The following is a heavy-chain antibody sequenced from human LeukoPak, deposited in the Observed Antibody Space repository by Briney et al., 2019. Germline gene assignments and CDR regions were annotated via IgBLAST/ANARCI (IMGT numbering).Heavy chain of an antibody. D-gene: IGHD3-22*01. V-gene: IGHV3-11*01. CDR3: ANPRTRSSGYFQH. J-gene: IGHJ1*01. CDR1: GFTFSDYY. CDR2: ISSSGSTI. Sequence: GGSLRLSCAASGFTFSDYYMSWIRQAPGKGLEWVSYISSSGSTIYYADSEKGRFTISRDNAKNSLYLQMNSLRAEDTAVYYCANPRTRSSGYFQHWGQGTLVTVSS.